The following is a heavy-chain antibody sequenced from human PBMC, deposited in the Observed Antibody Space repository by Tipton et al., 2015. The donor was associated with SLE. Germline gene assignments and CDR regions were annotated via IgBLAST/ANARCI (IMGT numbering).Heavy chain of an antibody. V-gene: IGHV4-61*10. CDR1: GGSISSDSYF. CDR3: ASSLIHSSWYPYYFDY. Sequence: TLSLTCTVSGGSISSDSYFWSWIRQPAGKGLEWIGYIYFTGTTNYDPSLRSRVTISVDTSKNQFSLMLNSVTAADTAVYYCASSLIHSSWYPYYFDYWGQGTLVAVSS. D-gene: IGHD6-13*01. J-gene: IGHJ4*02. CDR2: IYFTGTT.